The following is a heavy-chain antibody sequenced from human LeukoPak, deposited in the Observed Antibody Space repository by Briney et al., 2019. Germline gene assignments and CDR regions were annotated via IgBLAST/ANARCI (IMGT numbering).Heavy chain of an antibody. J-gene: IGHJ4*02. CDR1: GFTFSTYA. D-gene: IGHD6-19*01. Sequence: GGSLTLLCALSGFTFSTYAMRWARRAPGKGRECVSAISGSGGSTYYADSVKGRFTISRDNSKNTLYLQMNGLRAEDTAVYYCAKDRRSSDWSPDCWGQGTLVTVSS. CDR3: AKDRRSSDWSPDC. CDR2: ISGSGGST. V-gene: IGHV3-23*01.